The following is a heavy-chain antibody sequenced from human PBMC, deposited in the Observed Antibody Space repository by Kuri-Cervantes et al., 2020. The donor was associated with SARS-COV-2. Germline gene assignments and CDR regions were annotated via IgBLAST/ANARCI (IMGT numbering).Heavy chain of an antibody. V-gene: IGHV4-59*01. CDR3: ARGAWELLHPLSDALDI. J-gene: IGHJ3*02. CDR1: GGSISSYY. CDR2: IYYSGST. D-gene: IGHD1-26*01. Sequence: SETLSLTCTVSGGSISSYYWSWIRQPPGKGLEWIGYIYYSGSTNYNPSLKSRVTISVDTSKNQFSLKLSSVTAADTAVYYCARGAWELLHPLSDALDIWGQGTMVTVSS.